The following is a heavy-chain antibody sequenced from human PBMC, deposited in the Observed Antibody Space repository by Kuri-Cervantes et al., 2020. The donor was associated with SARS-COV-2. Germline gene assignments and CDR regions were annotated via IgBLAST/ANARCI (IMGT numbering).Heavy chain of an antibody. D-gene: IGHD3-3*01. V-gene: IGHV3-74*01. CDR1: GFTFSSYW. Sequence: GGSLRLSCAASGFTFSSYWMHWVRQAPGKGLVRVSRINSDGSSTSYADSVKGRFTISRDNAKNTLYLQVNSLRAEDTAVYYCASLSNLEWLPPWGQGTLVTVSS. CDR3: ASLSNLEWLPP. J-gene: IGHJ5*02. CDR2: INSDGSST.